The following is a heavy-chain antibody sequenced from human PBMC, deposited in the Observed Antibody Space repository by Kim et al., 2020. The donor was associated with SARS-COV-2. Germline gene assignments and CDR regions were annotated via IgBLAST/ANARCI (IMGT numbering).Heavy chain of an antibody. Sequence: GGSLRLSCAASGFTFSSYGMHWVRQAPGKGLEWVAVISYDGSNKYYADSVKGRFTISRDNSKNTLYLQMNSLRAEDTAVYYCAKASYYYDSSGYYPLSFDYWGQGTLVTVSS. D-gene: IGHD3-22*01. CDR3: AKASYYYDSSGYYPLSFDY. J-gene: IGHJ4*02. V-gene: IGHV3-30*18. CDR2: ISYDGSNK. CDR1: GFTFSSYG.